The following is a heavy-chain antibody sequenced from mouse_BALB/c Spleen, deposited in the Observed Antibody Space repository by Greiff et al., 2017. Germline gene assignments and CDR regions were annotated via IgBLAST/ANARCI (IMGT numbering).Heavy chain of an antibody. V-gene: IGHV7-3*02. CDR3: ARDYRYFAY. Sequence: EVQLQESGGGLVQPGGSLRLSCATSGFTFTDYYMSWVRQPPGKALEWLGFIRNKANGYTTEYSASVKGRFTISRDNSQSILYLQMNTLRAEDSATYYCARDYRYFAYWGQGTLVTVSA. J-gene: IGHJ3*01. CDR1: GFTFTDYY. CDR2: IRNKANGYTT. D-gene: IGHD2-14*01.